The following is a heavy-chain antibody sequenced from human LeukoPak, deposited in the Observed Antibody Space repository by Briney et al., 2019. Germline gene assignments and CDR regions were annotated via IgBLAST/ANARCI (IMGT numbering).Heavy chain of an antibody. Sequence: SETLSLTCTVSGVSISNYAWSWIRQPAGKGLEWIGRIYISGSTNNNPSLKSRVTMSVDTSKNQFSLTLRSVTAADTAVYYCARDVPDSFSYYYYYHMDVWGKGTTVSVSS. CDR2: IYISGST. D-gene: IGHD5-18*01. CDR1: GVSISNYA. CDR3: ARDVPDSFSYYYYYHMDV. J-gene: IGHJ6*03. V-gene: IGHV4-4*07.